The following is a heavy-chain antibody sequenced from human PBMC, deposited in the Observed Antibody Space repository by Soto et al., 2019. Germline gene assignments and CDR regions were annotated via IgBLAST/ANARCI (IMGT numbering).Heavy chain of an antibody. V-gene: IGHV4-59*01. CDR3: ARVQGTAAKRYLDY. D-gene: IGHD2-15*01. J-gene: IGHJ4*02. CDR2: TYYSGST. CDR1: GGSMIAYY. Sequence: SETLSLTCTVSGGSMIAYYWNWMRQPPGKGLQWIGYTYYSGSTIYNPSLKSRVTISVDSSKNQFSLKLDSVTPADTAVYYCARVQGTAAKRYLDYWGPGTLVTVSS.